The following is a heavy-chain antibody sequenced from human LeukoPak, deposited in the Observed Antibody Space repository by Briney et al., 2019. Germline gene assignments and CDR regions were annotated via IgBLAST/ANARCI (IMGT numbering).Heavy chain of an antibody. V-gene: IGHV4-59*08. J-gene: IGHJ4*02. Sequence: SETLSPTCTVSGVSISNYYWSWIRQPPGKGLEWIGCMYNSGSTQYNPSLKSRVTISLGTSRNQFSLKPSSVTAADTAVYYCARIRGDSGYDDYWGQGTLVTVSS. D-gene: IGHD5-12*01. CDR1: GVSISNYY. CDR2: MYNSGST. CDR3: ARIRGDSGYDDY.